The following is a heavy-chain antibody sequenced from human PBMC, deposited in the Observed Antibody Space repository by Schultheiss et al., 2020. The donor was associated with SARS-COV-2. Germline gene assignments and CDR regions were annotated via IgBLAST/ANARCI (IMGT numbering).Heavy chain of an antibody. V-gene: IGHV4-4*02. CDR3: ARGPEFCTRTSCYYYYGMDV. CDR1: GGSISSGNW. D-gene: IGHD2/OR15-2a*01. Sequence: SETLSLTCAVSGGSISSGNWWSWVRQPPGKGLEWIGEIYHSGSTNYNPSLKSRVTISIDKSKNQFSLKLSSVTAADTAVYYCARGPEFCTRTSCYYYYGMDVWGQGTTVTVSS. CDR2: IYHSGST. J-gene: IGHJ6*02.